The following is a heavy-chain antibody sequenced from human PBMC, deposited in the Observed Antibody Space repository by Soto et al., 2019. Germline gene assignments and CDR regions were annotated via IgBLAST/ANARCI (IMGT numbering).Heavy chain of an antibody. CDR3: ARERIEGPIQLWLAGYFDY. D-gene: IGHD5-18*01. V-gene: IGHV4-30-4*01. CDR2: IYYSGST. J-gene: IGHJ4*02. Sequence: SETLSLTCTVSGGSISSGDYYWSWIRQPPGKGLEWIGYIYYSGSTYYNPSLKSRVTISVDTSKNQFSLKLSSVTAADTAVYYCARERIEGPIQLWLAGYFDYWGPGTLVTVSS. CDR1: GGSISSGDYY.